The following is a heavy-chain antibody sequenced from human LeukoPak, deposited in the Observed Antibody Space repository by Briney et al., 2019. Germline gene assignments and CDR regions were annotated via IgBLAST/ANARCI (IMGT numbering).Heavy chain of an antibody. CDR2: INYSGST. Sequence: SSETLSLTCTVSGGSISSYYWSWIRQPPGKGLEWIGYINYSGSTYYNPSLKSRVTISVDTSKNQFSLKLSSVTAADTAVYYCARDHNYYGSYVDYWGQGTLVTVSS. D-gene: IGHD3-10*01. V-gene: IGHV4-59*12. CDR1: GGSISSYY. J-gene: IGHJ4*02. CDR3: ARDHNYYGSYVDY.